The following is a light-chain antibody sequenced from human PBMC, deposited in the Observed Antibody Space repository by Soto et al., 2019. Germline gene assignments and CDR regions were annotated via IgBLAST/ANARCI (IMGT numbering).Light chain of an antibody. J-gene: IGLJ1*01. CDR1: SSDFGNYNL. Sequence: QSVLTHTASVSGSPGQSITISCTGTSSDFGNYNLVFWYQHHPGKAPKLVIYEVSKRPSGVSNRFSGSKSGDTASLTISGLQAEDEADYYCCSYAGSNYVFGTGT. CDR3: CSYAGSNYV. V-gene: IGLV2-23*02. CDR2: EVS.